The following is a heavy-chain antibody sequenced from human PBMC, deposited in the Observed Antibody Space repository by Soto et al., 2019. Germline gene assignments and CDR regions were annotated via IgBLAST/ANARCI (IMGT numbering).Heavy chain of an antibody. D-gene: IGHD3-10*01. Sequence: GGSLRLSCAASGFTFRNYWMSWVRQAPGMGLEWVAIIKQDGSEKYYVDSVKGRFTISRDNAKNSLYLQMNSLRAEDTAVYYCARVEEYYYGSGPYWGQGTLVTVSS. J-gene: IGHJ4*02. CDR2: IKQDGSEK. V-gene: IGHV3-7*01. CDR3: ARVEEYYYGSGPY. CDR1: GFTFRNYW.